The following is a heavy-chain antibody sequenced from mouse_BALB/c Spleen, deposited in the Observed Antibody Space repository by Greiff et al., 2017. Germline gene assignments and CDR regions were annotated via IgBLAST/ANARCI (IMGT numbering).Heavy chain of an antibody. D-gene: IGHD1-1*02. V-gene: IGHV14-3*02. CDR2: IDPANGNT. CDR1: GFNIKDTY. J-gene: IGHJ4*01. CDR3: ARYHGGMDY. Sequence: EVKLVESGAELVKPGASVKLSCTASGFNIKDTYMHWVKQRPEQGLEWIGRIDPANGNTKYDPKFQGKATITADTSSNTAYLQLSSLTSEDTAVYYCARYHGGMDYWGQGTSVTVSS.